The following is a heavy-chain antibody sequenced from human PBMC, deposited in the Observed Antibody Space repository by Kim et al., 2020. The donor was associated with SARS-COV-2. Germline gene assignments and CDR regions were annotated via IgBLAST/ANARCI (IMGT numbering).Heavy chain of an antibody. J-gene: IGHJ6*02. CDR1: GFTFSSYL. V-gene: IGHV3-74*03. CDR3: ARARDYGMDV. Sequence: GGSLRPSCAASGFTFSSYLMHWVRQAPGKGLVWVSRVNSDGSTITYADSVKGRFTISRDNAKNTLYLQMNSLRAEDTAVYYCARARDYGMDVWGQGTTVTVSS. CDR2: VNSDGSTI.